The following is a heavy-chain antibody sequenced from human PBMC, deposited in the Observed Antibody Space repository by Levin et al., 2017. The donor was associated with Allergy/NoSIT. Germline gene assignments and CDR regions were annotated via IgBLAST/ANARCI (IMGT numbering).Heavy chain of an antibody. CDR2: IYHSGRT. D-gene: IGHD6-19*01. V-gene: IGHV4-4*02. J-gene: IGHJ3*02. CDR3: ARAYSSRGRTDAFDI. CDR1: FFSLLLLPF. Sequence: PSETLSLPFSFSFFSLLLLPFFPFFLPPPGAGLAGIGEIYHSGRTNFNPSLKSRVTISVDKSKNQFSLKLRSVTAADTAVYYCARAYSSRGRTDAFDIWGQGTMVTVSS.